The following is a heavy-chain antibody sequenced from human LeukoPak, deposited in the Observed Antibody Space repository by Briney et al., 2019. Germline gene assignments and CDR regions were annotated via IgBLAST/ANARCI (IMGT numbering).Heavy chain of an antibody. CDR3: ARDGDYIAAAGTFADY. D-gene: IGHD6-13*01. CDR2: IKQDGSEK. CDR1: GFTFSSYW. Sequence: PGGSLRLSCAASGFTFSSYWMSWGRQAPGKGLEWVANIKQDGSEKYYGDSVKGRFTISRDNAKNSLYLQMNSMRAEDTAVYYCARDGDYIAAAGTFADYWGQGTLVTVSS. V-gene: IGHV3-7*01. J-gene: IGHJ4*02.